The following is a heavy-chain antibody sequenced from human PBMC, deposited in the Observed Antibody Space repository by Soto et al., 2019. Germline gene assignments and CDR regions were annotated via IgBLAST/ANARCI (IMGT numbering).Heavy chain of an antibody. V-gene: IGHV1-69*12. CDR2: IIPIFGTA. CDR3: ASWPMITFGGPTYPMEG. Sequence: QVQLVQSGAEVKKPGSSVKVSCKASGGTFSSYAISWVRQAPGQGLEWMGGIIPIFGTANYAQKFRGRVTITADESTRTAYMELSSRRSEDTAVYYCASWPMITFGGPTYPMEGWGQGTLVTVSS. J-gene: IGHJ4*02. CDR1: GGTFSSYA. D-gene: IGHD3-16*01.